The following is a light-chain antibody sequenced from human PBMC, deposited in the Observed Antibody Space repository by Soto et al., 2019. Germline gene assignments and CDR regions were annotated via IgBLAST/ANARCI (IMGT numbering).Light chain of an antibody. CDR2: EVV. Sequence: QSALTQPPSASGSPGQSGTISCTGTKSDIGVYDFVSWYQHHPGKAPRLSIYEVVQRPSGVPDRFSGYKSGNTAPLTVSGLQAEDEADYFCKSYAGSNTYVFGSGTKLTVL. V-gene: IGLV2-8*01. CDR1: KSDIGVYDF. J-gene: IGLJ1*01. CDR3: KSYAGSNTYV.